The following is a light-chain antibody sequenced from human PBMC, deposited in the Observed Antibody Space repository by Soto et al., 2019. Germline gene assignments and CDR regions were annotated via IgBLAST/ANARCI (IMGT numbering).Light chain of an antibody. J-gene: IGLJ1*01. Sequence: QSALTQPASVSGFPGQSITISCTGTSSDVGGYNYVSWYQQHPGKAPKIIIYEVTNRPSGVSNRFSGSKSGNTASLTISGLQAEDDADYYCSSFTSRFTFNYIFGTGTKVTVL. CDR2: EVT. CDR1: SSDVGGYNY. CDR3: SSFTSRFTFNYI. V-gene: IGLV2-14*01.